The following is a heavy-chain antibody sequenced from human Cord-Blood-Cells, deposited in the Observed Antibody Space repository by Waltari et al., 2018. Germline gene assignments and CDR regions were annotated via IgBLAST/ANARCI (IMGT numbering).Heavy chain of an antibody. Sequence: EVQLVESGGGLIQPGGSLRLSWSASGFTVRSTYLNLVRQAPGKGLEWVSVIYSGGSTYYADSVKGRFTISRDNSKNTLYLQMNSLRAEDTAVYYCARGRYSSGFDYWGQGTLVTVSS. CDR1: GFTVRSTY. V-gene: IGHV3-53*01. CDR2: IYSGGST. CDR3: ARGRYSSGFDY. J-gene: IGHJ4*02. D-gene: IGHD6-19*01.